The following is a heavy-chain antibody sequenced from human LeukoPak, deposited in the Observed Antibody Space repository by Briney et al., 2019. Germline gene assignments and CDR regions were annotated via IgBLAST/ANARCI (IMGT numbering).Heavy chain of an antibody. J-gene: IGHJ4*02. D-gene: IGHD4-17*01. CDR3: AKGGPPYGDYVYFDY. V-gene: IGHV3-23*01. CDR2: ISGSGGST. Sequence: GGSLRLSCAASGFXFNAYAITWVREAPGKGLEWVSGISGSGGSTYYADSVKGRFTISRDNSKSTLYLQMNSLRAEDTALYYCAKGGPPYGDYVYFDYWGQGTLVTVSS. CDR1: GFXFNAYA.